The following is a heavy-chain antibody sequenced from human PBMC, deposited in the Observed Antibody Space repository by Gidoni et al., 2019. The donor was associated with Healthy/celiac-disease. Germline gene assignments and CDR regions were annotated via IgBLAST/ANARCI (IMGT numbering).Heavy chain of an antibody. J-gene: IGHJ4*02. CDR1: GFTFSSYE. D-gene: IGHD3-10*01. CDR2: ISSSGSTI. CDR3: ARRGGPMVRGVSFDY. Sequence: EVQLVESGGGLVQPGGSLRPSCAASGFTFSSYEMNWVRQAPGKGLEWVSYISSSGSTIYYADSVKGRFTISRDNAKNSLYLQMNSLRAEDTAVYYCARRGGPMVRGVSFDYWGQGTLVTVSS. V-gene: IGHV3-48*03.